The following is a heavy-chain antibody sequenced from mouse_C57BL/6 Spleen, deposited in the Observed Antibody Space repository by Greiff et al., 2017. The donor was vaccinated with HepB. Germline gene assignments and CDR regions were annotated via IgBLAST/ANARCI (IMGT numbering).Heavy chain of an antibody. CDR3: ARTDYGSSYFDY. CDR2: INPNNGGT. CDR1: GYTFTDYY. V-gene: IGHV1-26*01. D-gene: IGHD1-1*01. J-gene: IGHJ2*01. Sequence: EVQLQQSGPELVKPGASVKISCKASGYTFTDYYMNWVKQSHGKSLEWIGDINPNNGGTSYNQKFKGKATLTVVKSSSTAYMELRSLTSEDSAVYYCARTDYGSSYFDYWGQGTTLTVSS.